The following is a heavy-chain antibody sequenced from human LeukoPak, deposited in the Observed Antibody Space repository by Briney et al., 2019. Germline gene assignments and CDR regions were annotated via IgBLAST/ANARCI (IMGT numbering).Heavy chain of an antibody. CDR1: GFPFIDYY. V-gene: IGHV3-11*06. Sequence: GGALGLSCAAAGFPFIDYYMRGIRQAPGKGLEGGSYIISSSSYTNYADSVKGRFTISRDNAKNSLYLQMNSLRAEDTAVYYCARGPIYDILTGYYISYFDYWGQGTLVTVSS. CDR2: IISSSSYT. J-gene: IGHJ4*02. D-gene: IGHD3-9*01. CDR3: ARGPIYDILTGYYISYFDY.